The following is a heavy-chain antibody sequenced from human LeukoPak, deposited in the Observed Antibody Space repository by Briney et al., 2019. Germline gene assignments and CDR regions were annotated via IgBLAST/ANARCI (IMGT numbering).Heavy chain of an antibody. CDR2: ISSSSDTI. D-gene: IGHD3-22*01. CDR1: GFTFTSYA. V-gene: IGHV3-48*04. J-gene: IGHJ6*02. CDR3: AKDMGPDSSGYYYYYYGMDV. Sequence: PGGSLRLSCAASGFTFTSYAMSWVRQGPGKGLEWVSHISSSSDTIYYADSVKGRFTISRDNAKNSLYLQMNSLRAEDTALYYCAKDMGPDSSGYYYYYYGMDVWGQGTTVTVSS.